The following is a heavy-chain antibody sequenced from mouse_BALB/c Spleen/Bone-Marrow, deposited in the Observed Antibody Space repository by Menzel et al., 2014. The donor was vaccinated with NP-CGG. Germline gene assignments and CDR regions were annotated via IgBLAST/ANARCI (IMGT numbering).Heavy chain of an antibody. CDR2: IEPANGYT. J-gene: IGHJ1*01. Sequence: EVKLMESGAELVKPGDSVKLSCTASGFNIKDTYIHWMKQGPEQGLEWIGRIEPANGYTIYDPKFQGKATITADTTSNTAYLQLSSLTSEDTAVYYCALITAATFSYWYFDVWGAGTTVTVSS. CDR1: GFNIKDTY. CDR3: ALITAATFSYWYFDV. V-gene: IGHV14-3*02. D-gene: IGHD1-2*01.